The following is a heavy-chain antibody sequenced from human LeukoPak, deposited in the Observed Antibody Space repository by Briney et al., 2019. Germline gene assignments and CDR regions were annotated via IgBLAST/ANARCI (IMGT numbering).Heavy chain of an antibody. J-gene: IGHJ4*02. Sequence: ASVKVSCKDSGYTFTSYAMHWVRQAPGQRLEWMGWINAGNGNTKYSQKFQGRVTITRDTSASTAYMELSSLRSEDTAVYYCARPLGYCSGGSCYFVYWGQGTLVTVSS. CDR3: ARPLGYCSGGSCYFVY. CDR1: GYTFTSYA. D-gene: IGHD2-15*01. CDR2: INAGNGNT. V-gene: IGHV1-3*01.